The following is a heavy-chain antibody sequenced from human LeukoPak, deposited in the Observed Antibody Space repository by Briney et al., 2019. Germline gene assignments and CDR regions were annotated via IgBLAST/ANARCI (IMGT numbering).Heavy chain of an antibody. J-gene: IGHJ6*03. D-gene: IGHD3-10*01. V-gene: IGHV3-23*01. CDR3: ATDDRDYYYYYMDV. CDR2: ISGSGGST. Sequence: GGSLRLSCAASGFTFSSYAMSWVRQAPGKGLEWVSAISGSGGSTYYADSVRGRFTISRDNAKNSLYLQLNRLRAEDTAVYFCATDDRDYYYYYMDVWGKGTTLTVSS. CDR1: GFTFSSYA.